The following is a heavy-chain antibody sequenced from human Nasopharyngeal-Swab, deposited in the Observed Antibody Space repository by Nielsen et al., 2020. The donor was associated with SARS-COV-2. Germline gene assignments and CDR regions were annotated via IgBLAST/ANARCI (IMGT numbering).Heavy chain of an antibody. D-gene: IGHD2-15*01. CDR3: AKDLSLEVVAADDY. CDR1: GFTFSSYW. J-gene: IGHJ4*02. V-gene: IGHV3-74*01. Sequence: GESLKISCAASGFTFSSYWMHWVRQAPGKGLVWVSRINSDGSSTSYADSVKGRFTISRDNAKNTLYLQMNSLRAEDTAVYYCAKDLSLEVVAADDYWGQGTLVTVSS. CDR2: INSDGSST.